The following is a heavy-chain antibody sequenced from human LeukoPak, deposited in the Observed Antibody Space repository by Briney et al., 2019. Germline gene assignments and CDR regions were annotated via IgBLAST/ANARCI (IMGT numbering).Heavy chain of an antibody. CDR1: GGSFSGYY. Sequence: PSETPSLTCAVYGGSFSGYYWSWIRQPPGKGLEWIGEINHSGSTNYNPSLKSRVTISVDTSKNQFSLKLSSVTAADTAVYYCARLLPSYDAFDIWGQGTMVTVSS. CDR3: ARLLPSYDAFDI. CDR2: INHSGST. V-gene: IGHV4-34*01. J-gene: IGHJ3*02. D-gene: IGHD2/OR15-2a*01.